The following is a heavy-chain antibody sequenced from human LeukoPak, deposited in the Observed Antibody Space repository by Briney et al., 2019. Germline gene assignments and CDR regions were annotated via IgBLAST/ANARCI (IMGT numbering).Heavy chain of an antibody. J-gene: IGHJ4*02. V-gene: IGHV3-7*01. CDR3: ARAPYDSSGYVAY. CDR2: IKQDGSEK. CDR1: GFTFSTYW. Sequence: GGSLRLSCAASGFTFSTYWMSWVRQAPGKGLEWVANIKQDGSEKYCVDSVKGRFTISRDNAKNSLYLQMNSLRAEDTAVYYCARAPYDSSGYVAYWGQGTLVTVSS. D-gene: IGHD3-22*01.